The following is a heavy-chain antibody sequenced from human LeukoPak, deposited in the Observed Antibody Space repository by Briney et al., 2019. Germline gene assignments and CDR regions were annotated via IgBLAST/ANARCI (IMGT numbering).Heavy chain of an antibody. D-gene: IGHD3-22*01. V-gene: IGHV1-18*01. CDR1: GYTFTSYG. J-gene: IGHJ4*02. CDR2: ISAYNGNT. Sequence: ASVKVSCKASGYTFTSYGISWVRQAPGQGLEWMGWISAYNGNTNYAQKLQGRVTMTTDTSTSTAYMELRSLRSDDTAVYYCARTKKIYYDSSGYLSYYFDYWGQGTLVTVSS. CDR3: ARTKKIYYDSSGYLSYYFDY.